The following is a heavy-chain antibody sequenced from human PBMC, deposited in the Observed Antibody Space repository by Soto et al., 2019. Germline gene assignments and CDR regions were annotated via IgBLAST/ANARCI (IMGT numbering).Heavy chain of an antibody. V-gene: IGHV4-34*01. CDR2: INHSGST. Sequence: SETLSLTCAVYGGSFSGYYWSWIRQPPGKGLEWIGEINHSGSTNYNPSLKSRVTISVDTSKNQFSLKLSSVTAADTAVYYCARGPNLRFLEWLLLGPPLGNWFDPWGQGTLVTVS. CDR1: GGSFSGYY. J-gene: IGHJ5*02. CDR3: ARGPNLRFLEWLLLGPPLGNWFDP. D-gene: IGHD3-3*01.